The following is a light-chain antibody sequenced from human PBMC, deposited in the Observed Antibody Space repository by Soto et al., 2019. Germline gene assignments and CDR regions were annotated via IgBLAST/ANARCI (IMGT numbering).Light chain of an antibody. CDR2: DVS. J-gene: IGLJ3*02. V-gene: IGLV2-14*03. CDR1: SRDIGTYYY. Sequence: QSVLTQPASVSGSPGQSITISCTGTSRDIGTYYYVSWYQHHPGKAPKVIIHDVSTRPSGVSDRFSGSKSDNTASLTISGLQPDDEADYYCSSYTISSTLVFGGGTKLTVL. CDR3: SSYTISSTLV.